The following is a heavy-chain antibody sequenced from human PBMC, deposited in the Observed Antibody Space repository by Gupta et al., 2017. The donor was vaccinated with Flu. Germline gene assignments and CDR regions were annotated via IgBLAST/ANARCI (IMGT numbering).Heavy chain of an antibody. D-gene: IGHD6-19*01. V-gene: IGHV4-61*02. Sequence: QVQLQESGPGLVKPSQTLSLTCTVPGGSISSGSYYWSWIRQPAGKGLEWIGRIYTSGSTNYTPSLKSRVTISVDTSKNQFSLKLSSVTAADTAVYYCARDQLGREQWRYYYGMDVWGQGTTVTVSS. CDR2: IYTSGST. J-gene: IGHJ6*02. CDR3: ARDQLGREQWRYYYGMDV. CDR1: GGSISSGSYY.